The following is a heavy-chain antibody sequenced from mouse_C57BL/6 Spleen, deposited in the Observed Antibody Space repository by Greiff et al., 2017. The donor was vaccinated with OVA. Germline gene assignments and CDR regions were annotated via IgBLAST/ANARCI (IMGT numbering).Heavy chain of an antibody. D-gene: IGHD1-1*01. CDR1: GFTFSSYG. J-gene: IGHJ3*01. Sequence: EVKLVESGGDLVKPGGSLKLSCAASGFTFSSYGMSWVRQTPDKRLEWVATISSGGSYTYYPDSVKGRFTISRDNAKNTLYLQMSSLKSEDTAMYYCARGDYGSSYPAWFAYWGQGTLVTVSA. V-gene: IGHV5-6*01. CDR2: ISSGGSYT. CDR3: ARGDYGSSYPAWFAY.